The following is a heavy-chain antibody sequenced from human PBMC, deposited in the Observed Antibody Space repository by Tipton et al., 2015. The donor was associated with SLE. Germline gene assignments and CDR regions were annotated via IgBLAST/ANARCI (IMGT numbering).Heavy chain of an antibody. Sequence: SLRLSCAASGFSFSRYAMTWVRQAPGKGLQWVSAISDSGSDTYYADSVKGRFTISRDNSKNTLYLQMNSLRAEDTAVYYCAKDSPPVEQSSLYYFDYWGQGTLVTVSS. CDR3: AKDSPPVEQSSLYYFDY. D-gene: IGHD2-2*01. J-gene: IGHJ4*02. CDR2: ISDSGSDT. CDR1: GFSFSRYA. V-gene: IGHV3-23*01.